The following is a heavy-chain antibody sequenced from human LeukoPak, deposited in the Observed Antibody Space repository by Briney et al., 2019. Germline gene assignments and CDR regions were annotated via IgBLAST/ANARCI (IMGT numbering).Heavy chain of an antibody. D-gene: IGHD3-9*01. V-gene: IGHV4-61*08. CDR2: IYYSGST. CDR3: ARVRGWLLNDAFDI. J-gene: IGHJ3*02. Sequence: PSQTLSLTCAVSGGSISSGGYSWSWIRQPPGKGLEWIGYIYYSGSTNYNPSLKSRVTISVDTSKNQFSLKLSSVTAADTAVYYCARVRGWLLNDAFDIWGQGTMVTVSS. CDR1: GGSISSGGYS.